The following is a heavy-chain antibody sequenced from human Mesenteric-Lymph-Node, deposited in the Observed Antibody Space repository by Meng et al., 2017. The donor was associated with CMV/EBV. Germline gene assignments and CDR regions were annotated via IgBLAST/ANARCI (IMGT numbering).Heavy chain of an antibody. Sequence: GGSISSSTWWRWVRQPPGKGLEWIGEIYQSGRTSYNPSLKSRVTISVDKSKSQFSLKVASLTAADTAVYYCAGIDCSGGSCHSIDYWGQGALVTVSS. CDR2: IYQSGRT. V-gene: IGHV4-4*02. CDR1: GGSISSSTW. D-gene: IGHD2-15*01. J-gene: IGHJ4*02. CDR3: AGIDCSGGSCHSIDY.